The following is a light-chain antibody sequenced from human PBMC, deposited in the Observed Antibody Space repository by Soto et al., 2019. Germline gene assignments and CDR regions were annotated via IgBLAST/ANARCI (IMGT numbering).Light chain of an antibody. CDR2: EVT. V-gene: IGLV2-23*02. CDR3: CSYAGTTTWV. CDR1: SSDVGSHNF. Sequence: QSALTQPASVSGSRGQSITISCTGTSSDVGSHNFVSWYQQRPGKAPKLMIFEVTKRPSGVSSRFSASKSGNTASLTISGVQAEDEADYYCCSYAGTTTWVFGGGTKLTVL. J-gene: IGLJ2*01.